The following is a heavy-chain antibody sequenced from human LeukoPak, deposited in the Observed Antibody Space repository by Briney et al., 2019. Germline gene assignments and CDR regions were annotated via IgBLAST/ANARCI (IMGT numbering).Heavy chain of an antibody. Sequence: PSETLSLTCTVSVDSISGYYWSWIRQPPGKGLEWIGYMYYSGNTNYNPSLKSRLTTSLDTSKNQFSLKLSSVTAADTAVYYCARDVVSYGRYFDYWGQGSLVTVSS. CDR1: VDSISGYY. J-gene: IGHJ4*02. CDR3: ARDVVSYGRYFDY. CDR2: MYYSGNT. D-gene: IGHD5-18*01. V-gene: IGHV4-59*01.